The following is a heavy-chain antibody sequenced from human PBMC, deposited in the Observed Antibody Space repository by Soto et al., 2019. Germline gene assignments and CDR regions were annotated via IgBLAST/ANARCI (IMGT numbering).Heavy chain of an antibody. Sequence: PSETLSLTCTVSGGSVISAYYYWTWIRQPPGKGLEWIGCIYNIGTTNYNPSLKSRVTISVDTSKNQFSLKLSSVTAADTAVYYCARHMGYYYDSSGYPIDYWGQGTLVTVSS. J-gene: IGHJ4*02. CDR2: IYNIGTT. D-gene: IGHD3-22*01. CDR1: GGSVISAYYY. V-gene: IGHV4-61*01. CDR3: ARHMGYYYDSSGYPIDY.